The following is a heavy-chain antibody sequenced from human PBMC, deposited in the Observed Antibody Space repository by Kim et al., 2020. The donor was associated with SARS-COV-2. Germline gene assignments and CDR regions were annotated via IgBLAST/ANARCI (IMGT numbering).Heavy chain of an antibody. V-gene: IGHV3-13*01. Sequence: GGSLRLSCAASGFTFSSYDMHWVRQATGKGLEWVSAIGTAGDTYYPGSVKGRFTISRENAKNSLYLQMNSLRAGDTAVYYCARGPIVATTRGLYYYYGMDVWGQGTTVTVSS. D-gene: IGHD5-12*01. CDR1: GFTFSSYD. J-gene: IGHJ6*02. CDR3: ARGPIVATTRGLYYYYGMDV. CDR2: IGTAGDT.